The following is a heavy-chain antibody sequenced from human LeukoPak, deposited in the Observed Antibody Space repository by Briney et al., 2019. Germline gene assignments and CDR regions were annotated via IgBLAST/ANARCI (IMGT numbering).Heavy chain of an antibody. CDR1: GFTFSSYG. Sequence: QPGGSLRLSCAASGFTFSSYGMHWVRQAPGKGLEWVAVISYDGSNKYYADSVKGRFTISRDNSKNTLYLQMNSLRAEDTAVYYCAKDSPPTVEHYYFDYWGQGTLVTVSS. D-gene: IGHD4-23*01. CDR2: ISYDGSNK. V-gene: IGHV3-30*18. CDR3: AKDSPPTVEHYYFDY. J-gene: IGHJ4*02.